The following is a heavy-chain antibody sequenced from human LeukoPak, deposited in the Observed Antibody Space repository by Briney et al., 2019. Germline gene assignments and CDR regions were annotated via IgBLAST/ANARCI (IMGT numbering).Heavy chain of an antibody. CDR2: IYYSGST. Sequence: SQTLSLTCTVSGGSISSGGYYWSWIRQHPGKGLEWIGYIYYSGSTYYNPSLKSRVTISVDTSKNQFSLKLSSVTAADTAVYYCVGLLVRQYYYYGMDVWGQGTTVTVSS. D-gene: IGHD6-13*01. V-gene: IGHV4-31*03. CDR1: GGSISSGGYY. J-gene: IGHJ6*02. CDR3: VGLLVRQYYYYGMDV.